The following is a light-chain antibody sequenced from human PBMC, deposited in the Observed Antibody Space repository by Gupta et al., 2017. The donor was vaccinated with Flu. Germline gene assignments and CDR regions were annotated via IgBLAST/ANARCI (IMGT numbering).Light chain of an antibody. CDR1: SSNIGTYYD. CDR3: QSYDSSLSAVV. J-gene: IGLJ2*01. Sequence: QSVLTQPPSVSGSPGQRVTISCTGSSSNIGTYYDVHWYQQVPGTAPKLLIFGNTNRPSGVPDRFSGSKSGTSASLVITGLQAGDEADYYCQSYDSSLSAVVFGGGTKLTVL. CDR2: GNT. V-gene: IGLV1-40*01.